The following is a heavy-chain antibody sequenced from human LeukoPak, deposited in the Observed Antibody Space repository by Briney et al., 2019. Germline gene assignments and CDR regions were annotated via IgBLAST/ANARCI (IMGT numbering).Heavy chain of an antibody. D-gene: IGHD3-22*01. CDR1: GYTFTSYG. CDR3: ARDPAYSSDTSGFDY. V-gene: IGHV1-18*01. J-gene: IGHJ4*02. CDR2: ISAYNGNT. Sequence: ASVKVSCKASGYTFTSYGISWVRQAPGQGLEWMGWISAYNGNTNYAQKLQGRVTMTTDTSTSTAYMELRSLRSEDTAVYYCARDPAYSSDTSGFDYWGQGTLVTVSS.